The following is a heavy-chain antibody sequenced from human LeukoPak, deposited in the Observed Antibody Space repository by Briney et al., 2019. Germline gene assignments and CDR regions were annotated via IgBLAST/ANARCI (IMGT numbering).Heavy chain of an antibody. V-gene: IGHV3-15*01. Sequence: GGSLRLSCAASGFTFSSYSMNWVRQAPGKGLEWVGRITSKTDGGTTDYAAPVKGRFTISRDDSTNTLYLQMNSLKTEDTAVYYCTTASQYYYGSGSYTRIGYWGQGTLVTVSS. D-gene: IGHD3-10*01. J-gene: IGHJ4*02. CDR1: GFTFSSYS. CDR2: ITSKTDGGTT. CDR3: TTASQYYYGSGSYTRIGY.